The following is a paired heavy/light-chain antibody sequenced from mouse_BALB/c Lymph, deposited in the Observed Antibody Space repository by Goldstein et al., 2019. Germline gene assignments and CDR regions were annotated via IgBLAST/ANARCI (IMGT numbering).Heavy chain of an antibody. J-gene: IGHJ4*01. V-gene: IGHV8-12*01. CDR1: GFSLSTSGMG. CDR3: ARRARDGAMDY. D-gene: IGHD2-3*01. Sequence: QVTLKESGPGILQPSQTLSLTCSFSGFSLSTSGMGVSWIRQPSGKGLEWLAHIYWDDDKRYNPSLKSRLTISKDTSSNQVFLKITSVDTADTATYYCARRARDGAMDYWGQGTSVTVSS. CDR2: IYWDDDK.
Light chain of an antibody. V-gene: IGKV8-24*01. J-gene: IGKJ1*01. Sequence: DIVMTQSPSSLAMSVGQKVTMSCKSSQSLLNSSNQKNYLAWYQQKPGQSPKLLVYFASTRESGVPDRFIGSGSGTDFTLTISSVQAEDLADYFCQQHYSTPRTFGGGTKLEIK. CDR1: QSLLNSSNQKNY. CDR2: FAS. CDR3: QQHYSTPRT.